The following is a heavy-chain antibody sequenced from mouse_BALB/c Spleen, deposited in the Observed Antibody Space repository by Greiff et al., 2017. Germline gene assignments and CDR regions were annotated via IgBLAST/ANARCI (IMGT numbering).Heavy chain of an antibody. J-gene: IGHJ1*01. D-gene: IGHD2-2*01. Sequence: EVMLVESGGGLVKPGGSLKLSCAASGFTFSSYAMSWVRQTPEKRLEWVASISSGGSTYYPDSVKGRFTISRDNARNILYLQMSSLRSEDTAMYYCARGVLWLPFYWYFDVWGAGTTVTVSS. V-gene: IGHV5-6-5*01. CDR1: GFTFSSYA. CDR3: ARGVLWLPFYWYFDV. CDR2: ISSGGST.